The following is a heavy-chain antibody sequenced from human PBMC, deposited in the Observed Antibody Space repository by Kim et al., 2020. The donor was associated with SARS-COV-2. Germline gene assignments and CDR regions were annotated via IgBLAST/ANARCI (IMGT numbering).Heavy chain of an antibody. D-gene: IGHD3-9*01. CDR3: ARGVLRYFDWFFSRKLPTSNYYYDYGMDV. Sequence: SETLSLTCAVYGWSFSGYYWSWIRQPPGKGLEWIGEINHRGSTNYNPSFMSRGTITVDTSKNRFSLKLSSVTAADTAVYYCARGVLRYFDWFFSRKLPTSNYYYDYGMDVWGQGTTVTVSS. V-gene: IGHV4-34*01. CDR2: INHRGST. CDR1: GWSFSGYY. J-gene: IGHJ6*02.